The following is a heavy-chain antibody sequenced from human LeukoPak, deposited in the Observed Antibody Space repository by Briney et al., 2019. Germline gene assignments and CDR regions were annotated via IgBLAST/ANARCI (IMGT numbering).Heavy chain of an antibody. J-gene: IGHJ4*02. CDR1: GFTFSSHA. Sequence: GGSLRLSCAASGFTFSSHAMSWVRQAPGRGLEWVSSIDISGSNACYADSVKGRFTISRDNSRNTLYLQMDSLRAEDSAIYYCAKELRPNDYWGQGTLVTVSS. V-gene: IGHV3-23*01. CDR3: AKELRPNDY. CDR2: IDISGSNA. D-gene: IGHD4-17*01.